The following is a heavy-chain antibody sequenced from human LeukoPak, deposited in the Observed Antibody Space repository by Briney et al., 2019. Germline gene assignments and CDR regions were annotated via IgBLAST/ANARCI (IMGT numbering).Heavy chain of an antibody. J-gene: IGHJ3*02. CDR3: ANVVRYDNSGQNGFDI. CDR2: IRYDGTNK. CDR1: GFTFSNYG. Sequence: HPGGSLRLSCAASGFTFSNYGMHWVRQAPGKGLEWVAFIRYDGTNKYYADSVKGRFTISRDNSKNTLYLQMHSLRAEDTAVYYCANVVRYDNSGQNGFDIWGQGTMVTVSS. D-gene: IGHD3-22*01. V-gene: IGHV3-30*02.